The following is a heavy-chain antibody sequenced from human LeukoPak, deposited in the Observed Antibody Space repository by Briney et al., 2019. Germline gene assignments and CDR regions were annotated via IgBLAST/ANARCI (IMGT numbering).Heavy chain of an antibody. J-gene: IGHJ4*02. CDR1: GFTFGSYC. V-gene: IGHV3-21*01. Sequence: GGSLRLSCAASGFTFGSYCMNWVRQAPGKGLEWVSSISSSSSYIYYADSVKGRFTISRDNAKNSLYLQMNSLRAEDTAVYYCARDQRPYCSGGSCYSGDDYWGQGTLVTVSS. CDR2: ISSSSSYI. D-gene: IGHD2-15*01. CDR3: ARDQRPYCSGGSCYSGDDY.